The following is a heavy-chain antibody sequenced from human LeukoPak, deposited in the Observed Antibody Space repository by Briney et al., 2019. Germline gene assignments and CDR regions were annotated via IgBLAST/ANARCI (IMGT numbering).Heavy chain of an antibody. J-gene: IGHJ6*03. V-gene: IGHV3-30*18. CDR1: GFTFSSYG. CDR3: AKDLYDSSGYYYVYYYYYMDV. Sequence: PGGSLRLSCAASGFTFSSYGMHWVRQAPGKGLEWVAVISYDGSNKYYADSVKGRFTISRDNSKNTLYLQMNSLRAEDTAVYYCAKDLYDSSGYYYVYYYYYMDVWGKGTTVTVSS. CDR2: ISYDGSNK. D-gene: IGHD3-22*01.